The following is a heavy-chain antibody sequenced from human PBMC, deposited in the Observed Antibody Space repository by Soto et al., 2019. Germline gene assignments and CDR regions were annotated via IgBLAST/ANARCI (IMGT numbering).Heavy chain of an antibody. CDR3: GRWGFSHSSGWYREKRQYYFDY. V-gene: IGHV4-39*01. CDR1: GGSISSSSYY. D-gene: IGHD6-19*01. J-gene: IGHJ4*02. Sequence: SETLSLTCTVSGGSISSSSYYWGWIRQPPGKGLEWIGSIYYSGSTYYNPSLKSRVTISVDTSKNQFSLKLGSVTAADTAVYYCGRWGFSHSSGWYREKRQYYFDYWGQGTLVTVSS. CDR2: IYYSGST.